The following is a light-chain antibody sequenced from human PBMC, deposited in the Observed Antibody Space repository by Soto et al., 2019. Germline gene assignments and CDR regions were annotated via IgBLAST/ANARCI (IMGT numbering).Light chain of an antibody. V-gene: IGLV2-14*03. CDR2: NVY. Sequence: QSALTQPASVSGSPGQSITISCTGTSSDVGAYNFVSWHQQHPGKAPKLMIYNVYDRPSGISYRFSGSKSGNTASLTISGPQGEAEADYYCSAYTVSRTYVFGTGTKVTVL. CDR1: SSDVGAYNF. CDR3: SAYTVSRTYV. J-gene: IGLJ1*01.